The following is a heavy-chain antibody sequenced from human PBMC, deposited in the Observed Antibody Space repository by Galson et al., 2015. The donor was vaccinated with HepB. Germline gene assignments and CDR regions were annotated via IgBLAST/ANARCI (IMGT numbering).Heavy chain of an antibody. V-gene: IGHV4-39*01. J-gene: IGHJ4*02. D-gene: IGHD6-6*01. CDR1: GGSISSSSYY. Sequence: LSLTCAVSGGSISSSSYYWGWIRQPPGKGLEWIGSIYYSGSTYYNPSLKSRVTISVDTSKNQFSLKLSSVTAADTAVYYCARQRPSIAARGLYFDYWGQGTLVTVSS. CDR2: IYYSGST. CDR3: ARQRPSIAARGLYFDY.